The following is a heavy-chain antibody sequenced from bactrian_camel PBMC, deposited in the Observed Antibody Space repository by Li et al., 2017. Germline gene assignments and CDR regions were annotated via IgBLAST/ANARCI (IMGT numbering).Heavy chain of an antibody. CDR1: GYDYTSYC. CDR3: AADGSVFPGDYCRTATSIPSRFGL. V-gene: IGHV3S55*01. J-gene: IGHJ6*01. D-gene: IGHD3*01. CDR2: IDRDGVT. Sequence: VQLVESGGGSVQAGGSLRLSCEASGYDYTSYCMGWFRQAPGKEREGVATIDRDGVTDYATSVKGRFTISRDNTKNTLYLQMNSLKPEDTAMYYCAADGSVFPGDYCRTATSIPSRFGLWGQGTQVTVS.